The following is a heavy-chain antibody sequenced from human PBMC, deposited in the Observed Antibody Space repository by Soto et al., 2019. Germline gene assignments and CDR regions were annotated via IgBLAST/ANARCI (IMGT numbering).Heavy chain of an antibody. J-gene: IGHJ6*02. CDR1: GGSISSGGYY. Sequence: PSETLSLTCTVSGGSISSGGYYWSWIRQHPGKGLEWIAHIHHSGSTNYNPSLRSRVTISVDTSNNHFSLKLNSVTAADTAVYYCERALLVVPGVMAHRHYGLDVWGQGTTVTVSS. CDR3: ERALLVVPGVMAHRHYGLDV. D-gene: IGHD2-2*01. V-gene: IGHV4-31*03. CDR2: IHHSGST.